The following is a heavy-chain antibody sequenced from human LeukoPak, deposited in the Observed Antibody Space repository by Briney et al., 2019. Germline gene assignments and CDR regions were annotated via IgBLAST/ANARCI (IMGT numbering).Heavy chain of an antibody. V-gene: IGHV3-53*01. Sequence: PGGSLRLSCAASGFTVSSNYMSWVRQAPGKGLEWVSVIYSGGSTYYADSVKGRFTISRDNSKNTLYLQMNSLRAEDTAVYYCARVVHLAFGHFDYWGQGTLVTVSS. CDR2: IYSGGST. D-gene: IGHD3-10*01. CDR1: GFTVSSNY. J-gene: IGHJ4*02. CDR3: ARVVHLAFGHFDY.